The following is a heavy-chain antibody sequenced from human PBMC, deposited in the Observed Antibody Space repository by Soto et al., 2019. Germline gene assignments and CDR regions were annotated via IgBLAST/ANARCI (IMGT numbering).Heavy chain of an antibody. CDR2: ISYDGSNK. Sequence: GGSLRLSCAASGFTFSSYAMHWVRQAPGKGLEWVAVISYDGSNKYYADSVKGRFTISRDNSKNTLYLQMNSLRAEDTAVYYCARDHSPLYYYDSSGYYHGAFDIWGQGTMVTVSS. V-gene: IGHV3-30-3*01. J-gene: IGHJ3*02. CDR3: ARDHSPLYYYDSSGYYHGAFDI. D-gene: IGHD3-22*01. CDR1: GFTFSSYA.